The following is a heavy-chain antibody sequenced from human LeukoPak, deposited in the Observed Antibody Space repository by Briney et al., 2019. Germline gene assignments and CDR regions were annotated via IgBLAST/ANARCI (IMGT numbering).Heavy chain of an antibody. CDR1: GFTFSSYV. CDR2: IKSDGSST. D-gene: IGHD3/OR15-3a*01. V-gene: IGHV3-74*01. CDR3: ARLIYGLNYFDY. Sequence: QAGGSLRLSCAASGFTFSSYVMSWVRQAPGKGLVWVSRIKSDGSSTSYADSVRGRFTISRDNAKNTLFLQMNSLRAEDTAVYYCARLIYGLNYFDYWGQGTLVTVSS. J-gene: IGHJ4*02.